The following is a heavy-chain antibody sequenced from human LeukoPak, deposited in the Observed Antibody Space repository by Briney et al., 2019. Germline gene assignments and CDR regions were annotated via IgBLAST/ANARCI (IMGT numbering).Heavy chain of an antibody. Sequence: GGSLRLSCAASGFSVSNNYMNWVRQAPGKGLEWVSVIYADGGRYYADSVKDRFTISRDNSDNTLSLQMNSLRVEDTAVYYCAKGSYDYYMGVWGKGTTVTVSS. J-gene: IGHJ6*03. V-gene: IGHV3-53*01. CDR3: AKGSYDYYMGV. CDR2: IYADGGR. CDR1: GFSVSNNY.